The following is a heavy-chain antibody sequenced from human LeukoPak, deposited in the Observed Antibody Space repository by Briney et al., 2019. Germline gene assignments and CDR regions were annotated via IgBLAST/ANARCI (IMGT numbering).Heavy chain of an antibody. CDR2: ISYGGSNK. J-gene: IGHJ4*02. D-gene: IGHD6-19*01. V-gene: IGHV3-30*01. Sequence: GGSLRLSCAASGFTFSSYAMHWIRQAPGKGLEWMAVISYGGSNKYYADSVKGRFTISRDNSKNTLYLQMNSLRAEDTAVYYCARDQWSSSGWRTRAYYFDYWGQGTLVTVSS. CDR3: ARDQWSSSGWRTRAYYFDY. CDR1: GFTFSSYA.